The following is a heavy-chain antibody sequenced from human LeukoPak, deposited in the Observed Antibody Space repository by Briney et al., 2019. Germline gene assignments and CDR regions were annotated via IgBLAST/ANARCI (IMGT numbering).Heavy chain of an antibody. CDR2: INPNSGGT. J-gene: IGHJ3*02. D-gene: IGHD4-23*01. CDR3: ARDATVADDAFDI. CDR1: GYTFTGYY. Sequence: ASVKVSCKASGYTFTGYYMHWVRQAPGQGLEWMGWINPNSGGTNYAQKFQGWVTMTRDTSISTAYMELSRLRSDDTAVYYCARDATVADDAFDIWGQGTMVTVSS. V-gene: IGHV1-2*04.